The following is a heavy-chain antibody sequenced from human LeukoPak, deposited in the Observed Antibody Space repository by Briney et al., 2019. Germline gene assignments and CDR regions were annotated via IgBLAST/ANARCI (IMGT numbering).Heavy chain of an antibody. Sequence: PGGSLRLSCAASGFMFSSNWMSWVRQAPGKGLKWVSVIYSGGSTYYADSVKGRFTISRDNSKNTLYLQMNSLRAEDTAVYYCASRATVTTDRFWFDPWGQGTLVTVSS. D-gene: IGHD4-11*01. CDR3: ASRATVTTDRFWFDP. J-gene: IGHJ5*02. V-gene: IGHV3-53*01. CDR1: GFMFSSNW. CDR2: IYSGGST.